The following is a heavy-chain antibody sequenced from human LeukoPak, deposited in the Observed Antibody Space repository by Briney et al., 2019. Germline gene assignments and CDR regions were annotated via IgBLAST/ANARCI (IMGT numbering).Heavy chain of an antibody. Sequence: PGGSLGLSCAASGFTFSSYWMSWVRQAPGKGLEWVANIKQDGSEKYYVDSVKGRFTISRDNAKNSLYLQMNSLRAEDTAVYYCAREYPLKYFDYWGQGTLVTVSS. J-gene: IGHJ4*02. CDR3: AREYPLKYFDY. D-gene: IGHD2-2*02. CDR2: IKQDGSEK. CDR1: GFTFSSYW. V-gene: IGHV3-7*01.